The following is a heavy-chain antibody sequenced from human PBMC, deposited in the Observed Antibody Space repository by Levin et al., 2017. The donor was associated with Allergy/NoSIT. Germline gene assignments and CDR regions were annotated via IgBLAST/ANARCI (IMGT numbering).Heavy chain of an antibody. D-gene: IGHD1-14*01. CDR3: TSRPALTGF. V-gene: IGHV3-73*01. CDR1: GFTFSGSA. CDR2: IRSKGNSYAT. Sequence: QSGGSLRLSCAASGFTFSGSAMHWVRQASGKGLEWVGRIRSKGNSYATAYAASVKGRFTISRDDSKNTAYLQMNSLKTEDTAVYYCTSRPALTGFWGQGTLVTVSS. J-gene: IGHJ4*02.